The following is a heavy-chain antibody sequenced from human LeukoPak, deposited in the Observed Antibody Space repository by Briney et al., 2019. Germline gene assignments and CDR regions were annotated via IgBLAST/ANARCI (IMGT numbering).Heavy chain of an antibody. Sequence: PSETLSLTCTVSGGSISGSYWSWIRQPPGKGLEWIGYIYDSGSTKYNPSLKSRVTISVDTPKNQFSLKLTSVTAADTAVYYCSGAIDGYTNKDWFDPWGQGTLVNVSS. CDR3: SGAIDGYTNKDWFDP. CDR2: IYDSGST. CDR1: GGSISGSY. V-gene: IGHV4-59*01. J-gene: IGHJ5*02. D-gene: IGHD5-24*01.